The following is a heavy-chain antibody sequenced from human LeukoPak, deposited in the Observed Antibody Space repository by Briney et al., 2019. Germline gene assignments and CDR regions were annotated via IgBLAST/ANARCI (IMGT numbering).Heavy chain of an antibody. CDR3: TRGTGWYLY. CDR2: INHSGST. J-gene: IGHJ4*02. CDR1: GGSFSGYY. V-gene: IGHV4-34*01. D-gene: IGHD6-19*01. Sequence: PSETLSLTCAVYGGSFSGYYWSWIRQPPGKGLEWIGEINHSGSTNYNPSLKSRVTISVDTSKNQFSLKLSSVTAADTALYFCTRGTGWYLYWGQGTLVTVSS.